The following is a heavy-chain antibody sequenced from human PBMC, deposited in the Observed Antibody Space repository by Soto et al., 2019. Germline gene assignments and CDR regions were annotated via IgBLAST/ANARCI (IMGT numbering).Heavy chain of an antibody. CDR2: ISHSGIT. J-gene: IGHJ4*02. CDR3: ARVRYARSGFDH. CDR1: GDSISRSHW. V-gene: IGHV4-4*02. D-gene: IGHD3-22*01. Sequence: QVQLQESGPGLVRPSGALSVTCAVSGDSISRSHWWSWVRQSPGKGLKWIGEISHSGITNYNPSLKSRVTISGDKSKNQLSLKLTSVTAADTAVYYCARVRYARSGFDHWGQGTLVSVSS.